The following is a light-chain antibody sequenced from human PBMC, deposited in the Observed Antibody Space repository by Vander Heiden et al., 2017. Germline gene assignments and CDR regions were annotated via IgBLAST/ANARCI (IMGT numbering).Light chain of an antibody. Sequence: QSVLPQPPSASGLPAQRVTIACSGNSSNIGRNTVNWYQQLPGTAPKVLIYDNNQRPSGIPDRFSGSKTGTSAALAISGLQSEDEADYYCAAWDDSLTGWVFGGGTKLSVL. CDR2: DNN. V-gene: IGLV1-44*01. CDR1: SSNIGRNT. J-gene: IGLJ3*02. CDR3: AAWDDSLTGWV.